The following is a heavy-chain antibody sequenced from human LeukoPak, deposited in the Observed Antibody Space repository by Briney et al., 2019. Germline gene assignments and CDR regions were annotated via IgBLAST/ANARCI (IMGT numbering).Heavy chain of an antibody. CDR3: ARVLPHDYGDYGGSDY. D-gene: IGHD4-17*01. Sequence: GGSLRLSCAASGFTFSSYSMNWVRQAPGKGLEWVSYIRSSSSTIYYADYVKDRITIFRDNAKNSLYLQMNSLIDEDTAVYYCARVLPHDYGDYGGSDYWGQGTLVTVSA. J-gene: IGHJ4*02. V-gene: IGHV3-48*02. CDR1: GFTFSSYS. CDR2: IRSSSSTI.